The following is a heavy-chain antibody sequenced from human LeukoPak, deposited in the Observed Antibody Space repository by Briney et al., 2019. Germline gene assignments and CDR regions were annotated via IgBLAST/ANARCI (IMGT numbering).Heavy chain of an antibody. CDR1: GLTFSDYA. V-gene: IGHV3-9*01. CDR3: AKDSMATTFDAFDI. CDR2: ISWNSGSI. D-gene: IGHD5-24*01. J-gene: IGHJ3*02. Sequence: GRSLRLSCAASGLTFSDYAMHWVRQAPGKGLEWVSGISWNSGSIGYADSVKGRFTISRDNAKNSLYLQMNSLRAEDTALYYCAKDSMATTFDAFDIWGQGTMVTVSS.